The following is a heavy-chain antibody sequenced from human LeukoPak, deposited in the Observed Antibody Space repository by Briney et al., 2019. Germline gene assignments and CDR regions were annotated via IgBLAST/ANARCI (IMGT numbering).Heavy chain of an antibody. J-gene: IGHJ4*02. Sequence: AGGSLRLSCAASGFTFSSYGMYWVRQAPGKGLEWVAFIRYDGSNKYYADSVKGRFTISRDNSKKTLYLQMNSLRAEDAAVYYCAKDTRGDYGWDFDYWGQGTLVTVSS. V-gene: IGHV3-30*02. CDR1: GFTFSSYG. CDR2: IRYDGSNK. CDR3: AKDTRGDYGWDFDY. D-gene: IGHD3-10*01.